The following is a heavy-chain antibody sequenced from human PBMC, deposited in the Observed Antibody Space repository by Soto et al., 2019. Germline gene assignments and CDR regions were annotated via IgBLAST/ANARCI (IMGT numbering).Heavy chain of an antibody. CDR3: ARGYYSNYYYYGMDV. Sequence: SETLSLTCAVYGGSFSGYYWSWIRQPPGKGLEWIGEINHSGSTNYNPSLKSRVTISVDTSKNQFSLKLSSMTAADTAVYYCARGYYSNYYYYGMDVWGQGTTVTVSS. V-gene: IGHV4-34*01. J-gene: IGHJ6*02. CDR1: GGSFSGYY. D-gene: IGHD4-4*01. CDR2: INHSGST.